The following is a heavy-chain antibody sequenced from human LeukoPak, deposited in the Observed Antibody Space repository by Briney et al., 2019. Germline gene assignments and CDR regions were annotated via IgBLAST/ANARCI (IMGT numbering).Heavy chain of an antibody. V-gene: IGHV3-53*01. D-gene: IGHD3-3*01. CDR2: IYGGGST. CDR3: ARVNLESFDY. J-gene: IGHJ4*02. Sequence: GGSLRLSFAATGLSVSSNFMSWVRQAPGKGLEWVSVIYGGGSTYYADSVKGRFTISRDTPKNTLYLQMNSLRVEDTAVYYCARVNLESFDYWGQGTLVTVSS. CDR1: GLSVSSNF.